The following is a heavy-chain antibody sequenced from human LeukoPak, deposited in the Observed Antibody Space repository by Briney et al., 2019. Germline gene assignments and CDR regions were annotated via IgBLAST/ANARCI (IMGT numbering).Heavy chain of an antibody. CDR1: GGSISSYY. V-gene: IGHV4-59*01. D-gene: IGHD3-3*01. J-gene: IGHJ6*03. CDR2: IYYSGST. CDR3: ARDSFWSGYPYYYYYMDV. Sequence: PSETLSLTCTVSGGSISSYYWSWIRQPPGKGLEWIGYIYYSGSTNYNPSLKSRVTMSVDTSKNQFSLKLSSVTAADTAVYYCARDSFWSGYPYYYYYMDVWGKGTTVTVSS.